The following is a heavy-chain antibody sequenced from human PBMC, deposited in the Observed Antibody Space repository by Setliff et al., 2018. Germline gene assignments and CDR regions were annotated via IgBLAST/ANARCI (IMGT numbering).Heavy chain of an antibody. V-gene: IGHV4-39*07. CDR1: GGSISSSSYY. J-gene: IGHJ1*01. Sequence: PSETLSLTCTVSGGSISSSSYYWGWIRQPPGKGLEWLGRIYFSGYTYYNPSPRARVTISIPTPKNQFSLRLTSVTAAAAAVYYCARVDFTILQGVLGKWGQGTLVTVSS. CDR3: ARVDFTILQGVLGK. D-gene: IGHD3-10*01. CDR2: IYFSGYT.